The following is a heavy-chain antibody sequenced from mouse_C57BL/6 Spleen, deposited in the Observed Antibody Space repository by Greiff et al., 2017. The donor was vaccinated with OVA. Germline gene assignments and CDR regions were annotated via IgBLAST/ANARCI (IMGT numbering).Heavy chain of an antibody. J-gene: IGHJ2*01. CDR2: IDPENGDT. CDR3: TTGYGSSYNYFDY. Sequence: EVKLVESGAELVRPGASVKLSCTASGFNIKDDYMHWVKQRPEQGLEWIGWIDPENGDTEYASKFQGKATITADTSSNTAYLQLSSLTSEDTAVYYCTTGYGSSYNYFDYWGQGTTLTVSS. CDR1: GFNIKDDY. D-gene: IGHD1-1*01. V-gene: IGHV14-4*01.